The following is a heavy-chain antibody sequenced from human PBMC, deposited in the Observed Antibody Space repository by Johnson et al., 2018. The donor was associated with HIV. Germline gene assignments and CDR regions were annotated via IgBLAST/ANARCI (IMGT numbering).Heavy chain of an antibody. V-gene: IGHV3-30*18. CDR1: GFTFSSYG. Sequence: VQLMESGGGVVQPGRSLRLSCAASGFTFSSYGMHWVRQAPGKGLEWVAVISYDGSNKYYAASVKGRFTISRDKSKNTLYLQINSLRAEDTAVYYCAKARGIVGATGAFDIWGQGTMVTVSS. D-gene: IGHD1-26*01. CDR2: ISYDGSNK. J-gene: IGHJ3*02. CDR3: AKARGIVGATGAFDI.